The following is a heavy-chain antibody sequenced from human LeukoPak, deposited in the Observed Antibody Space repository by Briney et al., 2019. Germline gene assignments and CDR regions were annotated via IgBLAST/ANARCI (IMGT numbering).Heavy chain of an antibody. D-gene: IGHD3-10*01. CDR3: SRDLYYYGSGSYYDVFDV. CDR2: ISAYKGNT. CDR1: GYTFSTYG. J-gene: IGHJ3*01. V-gene: IGHV1-18*01. Sequence: ASVKVSCKASGYTFSTYGISWVRQAPGQGLEWMGWISAYKGNTYYAQKLQGRVTMTTDTSTSTAYMELRSLRSDDTAIYYCSRDLYYYGSGSYYDVFDVWGQGTMVTVSS.